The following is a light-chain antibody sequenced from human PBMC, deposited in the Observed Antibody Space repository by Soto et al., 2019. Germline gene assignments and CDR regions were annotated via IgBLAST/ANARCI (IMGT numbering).Light chain of an antibody. Sequence: EIVMTQSPATLSASPGERATLSCRASQSMTSNLAWYQQKPGQATRLLISGASTRATGGPARFSASGSATDFTLTISSLQSEDFAAYYGQQYNDWPLTFGQGTQVEVK. V-gene: IGKV3-15*01. CDR1: QSMTSN. CDR3: QQYNDWPLT. CDR2: GAS. J-gene: IGKJ1*01.